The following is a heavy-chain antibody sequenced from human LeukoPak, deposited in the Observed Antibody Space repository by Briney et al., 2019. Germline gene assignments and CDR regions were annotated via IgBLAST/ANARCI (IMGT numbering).Heavy chain of an antibody. D-gene: IGHD6-13*01. V-gene: IGHV4-59*01. CDR1: GGSISSYY. CDR3: ARDLAAAALTSSWHGEDYNWFDP. J-gene: IGHJ5*02. Sequence: SETLSLTCTVSGGSISSYYWSWIRQPPGKGLEWIGYIYYSGSTNYNPSLKSRVTISVDTSKNQFSLKLGSVTAADTAVYYCARDLAAAALTSSWHGEDYNWFDPWGQGTLVTVSS. CDR2: IYYSGST.